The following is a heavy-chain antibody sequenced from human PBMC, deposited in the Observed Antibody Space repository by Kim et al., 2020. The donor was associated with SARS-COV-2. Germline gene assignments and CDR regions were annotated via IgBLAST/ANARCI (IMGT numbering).Heavy chain of an antibody. Sequence: GGSLRLSCAASGFTFSSYSMNWVRQAPGKGLEWVSSISSSSSYIYYADSVKGRFTISRDNAKNSLYLQMNSLRAEDTAVYYCARDHGSGSYIFRGAFDIWGQGTMVTVSS. CDR2: ISSSSSYI. J-gene: IGHJ3*02. CDR3: ARDHGSGSYIFRGAFDI. D-gene: IGHD3-10*01. CDR1: GFTFSSYS. V-gene: IGHV3-21*01.